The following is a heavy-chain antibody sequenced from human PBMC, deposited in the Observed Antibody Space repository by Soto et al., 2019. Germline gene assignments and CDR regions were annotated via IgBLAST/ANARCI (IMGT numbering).Heavy chain of an antibody. CDR2: IIPILGIA. J-gene: IGHJ4*02. D-gene: IGHD5-12*01. CDR1: GGTFSSYT. V-gene: IGHV1-69*02. CDR3: ARDLVATIPDY. Sequence: QVQLVQSGAEVKKPGSSVKVSCKASGGTFSSYTISWVRQAPGQGLEWMGRIIPILGIANYAQKFQGRVTITADKSTSTAYMELSSLRSEDTAVYSCARDLVATIPDYWGQGTLVTVSS.